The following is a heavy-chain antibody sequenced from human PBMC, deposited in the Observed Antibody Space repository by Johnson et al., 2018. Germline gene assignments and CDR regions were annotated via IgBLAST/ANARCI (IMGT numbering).Heavy chain of an antibody. Sequence: QVQLVESGGGVVQPGRSLRLSCAASGFTFSTYGMHWVRQAPGKGLEWVAVMWYDGSNKYYADSVKGRFNISRDNAKNSLYLQMNSRRAEDTAVYYCARGSSSWYYYFQHGGQGTLVTVSS. V-gene: IGHV3-33*01. CDR2: MWYDGSNK. J-gene: IGHJ1*01. CDR1: GFTFSTYG. CDR3: ARGSSSWYYYFQH. D-gene: IGHD6-13*01.